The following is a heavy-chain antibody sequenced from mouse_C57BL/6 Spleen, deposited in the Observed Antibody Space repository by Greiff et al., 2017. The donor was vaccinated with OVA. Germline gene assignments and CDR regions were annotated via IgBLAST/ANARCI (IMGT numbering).Heavy chain of an antibody. CDR2: ISDGGSYT. CDR3: ARAPTTVDY. J-gene: IGHJ2*01. Sequence: EVQGVESGGGLVKPGGSLKLSCAASGFTFSSYAMSWVRQTPEKRLEWVATISDGGSYTYYPDNVKGRFTISRDNAKNNLYLQMSHLKSEDTAMYYCARAPTTVDYWGQGTTLTVSS. V-gene: IGHV5-4*01. D-gene: IGHD1-1*01. CDR1: GFTFSSYA.